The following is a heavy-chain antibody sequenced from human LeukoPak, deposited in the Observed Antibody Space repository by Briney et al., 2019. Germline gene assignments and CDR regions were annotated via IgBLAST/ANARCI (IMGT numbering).Heavy chain of an antibody. CDR2: IWYDGSNK. CDR3: AKGAYFSGSYGFAFDY. CDR1: GFTFSSYG. J-gene: IGHJ4*02. V-gene: IGHV3-33*06. Sequence: GRSLRLSCAASGFTFSSYGMHWVRQAPGKGLEWVAVIWYDGSNKYYADSVKGRFIISRDNSKNTLYLQMNSLRAEDTAVYFCAKGAYFSGSYGFAFDYWGQGTLVTVSS. D-gene: IGHD3-10*01.